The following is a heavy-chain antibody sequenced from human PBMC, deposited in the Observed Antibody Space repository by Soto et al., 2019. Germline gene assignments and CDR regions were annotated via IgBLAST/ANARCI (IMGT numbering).Heavy chain of an antibody. V-gene: IGHV4-61*01. J-gene: IGHJ6*02. CDR2: IYYSGST. CDR3: ASVTRTCISTSCYRYYYGMDV. Sequence: SETLSLTCTDSGGSVSSGRYYWSWIRKPPGKGLEWIGYIYYSGSTNYNPSLKSRVTISVDTSKNQFSLKLSSVTAADTAVYYCASVTRTCISTSCYRYYYGMDVWGQGTTVTVS. CDR1: GGSVSSGRYY. D-gene: IGHD2-2*02.